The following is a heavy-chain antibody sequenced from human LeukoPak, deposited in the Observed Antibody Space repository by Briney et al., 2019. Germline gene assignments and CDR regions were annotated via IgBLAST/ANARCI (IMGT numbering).Heavy chain of an antibody. V-gene: IGHV3-48*01. CDR2: ISSSSSTI. Sequence: GGSLRLSCAVSGLTFSSHSMNWVRQAPGKGLEWRCHISSSSSTIYYADSVKGRFTMSRDNAKNSLYLQMNSLRAEDTAVYYCASWAGTATGFSGPFDYWGQGTLVTVSS. D-gene: IGHD6-13*01. CDR1: GLTFSSHS. J-gene: IGHJ4*02. CDR3: ASWAGTATGFSGPFDY.